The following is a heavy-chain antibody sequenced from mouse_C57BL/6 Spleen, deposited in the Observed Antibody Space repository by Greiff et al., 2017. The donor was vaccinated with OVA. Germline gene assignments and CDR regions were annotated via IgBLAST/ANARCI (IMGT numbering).Heavy chain of an antibody. CDR2: IHPNSGST. CDR1: GYTFTSYW. CDR3: ARDYGSSSWYFDV. Sequence: QVHVKQSGAELVKPGASVKLSCKASGYTFTSYWMHWVKQRPGQGLEWIGMIHPNSGSTNYNEKFKSKATLTVDKSSSTAYMQLSSLTSEDSAVYYCARDYGSSSWYFDVWGTGTTVTVSS. V-gene: IGHV1-64*01. J-gene: IGHJ1*03. D-gene: IGHD1-1*01.